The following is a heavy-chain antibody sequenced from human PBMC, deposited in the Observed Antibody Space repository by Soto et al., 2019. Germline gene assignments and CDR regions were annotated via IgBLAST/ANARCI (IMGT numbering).Heavy chain of an antibody. CDR2: ISGGGNST. CDR3: AKTESSGWSTRYGMDV. CDR1: GFTFSSYA. J-gene: IGHJ6*02. Sequence: GGSLRLSCAASGFTFSSYAMTWVRHAPGKGLEWVSGISGGGNSTYYADSVKGRFTISRDNSKNALYLQMNSLRAEDTAVYYCAKTESSGWSTRYGMDVWGQGTTVTVSS. D-gene: IGHD6-19*01. V-gene: IGHV3-23*01.